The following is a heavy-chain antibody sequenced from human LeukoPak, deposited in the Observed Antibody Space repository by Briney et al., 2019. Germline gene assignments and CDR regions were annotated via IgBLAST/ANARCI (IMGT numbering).Heavy chain of an antibody. V-gene: IGHV4-30-2*01. D-gene: IGHD2-2*01. CDR1: GGSISSGGYP. CDR3: ARVGYCSSTSCPFDY. Sequence: SETLSLTCAVSGGSISSGGYPWSWIRQPPGKGLEWSGYIYHSGSTYYNPSLKSRVTISVDRSKNQFSLKLSSVTAADTAVYYCARVGYCSSTSCPFDYWGQGTLVTVSS. J-gene: IGHJ4*02. CDR2: IYHSGST.